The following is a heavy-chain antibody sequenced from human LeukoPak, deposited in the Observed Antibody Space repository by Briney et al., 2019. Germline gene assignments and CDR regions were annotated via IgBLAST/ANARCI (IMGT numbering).Heavy chain of an antibody. Sequence: SETLSLTCTVSGGSISSHYWSWIRQPPGKGLEWIGYIYYSGSTNYNPSLKSRVTISVDTSKNQFSLKLSSVTAADTAVYYCARESTMVTSWFDPWGQGTLDTVSS. CDR3: ARESTMVTSWFDP. CDR2: IYYSGST. V-gene: IGHV4-59*11. CDR1: GGSISSHY. J-gene: IGHJ5*02. D-gene: IGHD5-18*01.